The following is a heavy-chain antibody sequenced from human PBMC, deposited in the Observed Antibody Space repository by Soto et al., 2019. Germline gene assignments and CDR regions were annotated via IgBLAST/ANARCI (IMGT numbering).Heavy chain of an antibody. Sequence: ASVKVSCKASGYTFTSYGISWVRQAPGQGLEWMGWISAYNGNTNYAQKLQGRVTMTTDTSTSTAYMELRSLRSDDTAVYYCARCNQWPGNDAFDIWGQGTMVTVSS. D-gene: IGHD6-19*01. CDR1: GYTFTSYG. J-gene: IGHJ3*02. V-gene: IGHV1-18*01. CDR2: ISAYNGNT. CDR3: ARCNQWPGNDAFDI.